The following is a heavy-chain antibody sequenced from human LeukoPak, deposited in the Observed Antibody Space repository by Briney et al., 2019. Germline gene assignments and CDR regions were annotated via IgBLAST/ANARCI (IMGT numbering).Heavy chain of an antibody. CDR3: ARGDTAY. CDR1: GGSFSGYY. J-gene: IGHJ4*02. CDR2: INHSGST. V-gene: IGHV4-34*01. Sequence: PETLSLTCAVYGGSFSGYYWSWIRQPPGKGLEWIGEINHSGSTNYNPSLKSRVTISVDTSKNQFSLKLSSVTAADTAVYYCARGDTAYWGQGTLVTVSS. D-gene: IGHD5-18*01.